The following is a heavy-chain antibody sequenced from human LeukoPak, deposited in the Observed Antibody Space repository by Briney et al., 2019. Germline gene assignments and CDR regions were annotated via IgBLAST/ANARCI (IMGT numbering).Heavy chain of an antibody. J-gene: IGHJ6*04. CDR3: ARGRRIMVRGVIIAPSMDV. Sequence: KPSETLSLTCTVSGGSVGSGSYYWSWIRQPPGKGLEWIGYIYYSGSTNYNPSLKSRVTISVDTSKNQFSLKLSSVTAADTAVYYCARGRRIMVRGVIIAPSMDVWGKGTTVTVSS. V-gene: IGHV4-61*01. D-gene: IGHD3-10*01. CDR2: IYYSGST. CDR1: GGSVGSGSYY.